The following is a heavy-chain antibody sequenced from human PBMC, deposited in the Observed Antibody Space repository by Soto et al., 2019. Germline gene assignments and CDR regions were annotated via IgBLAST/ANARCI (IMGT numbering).Heavy chain of an antibody. CDR3: TTAHDSSGYYYVDDAFDI. D-gene: IGHD3-22*01. CDR1: VFTFSNAW. V-gene: IGHV3-15*01. J-gene: IGHJ3*02. Sequence: GSLGLSCAASVFTFSNAWMSWVRQAPGKGLEWVGRIKSKTDGGTTDYAARVKGRFTISRDDSKNTLYLQMNSLKTEDTAVYYCTTAHDSSGYYYVDDAFDIWGQGTMVTVSS. CDR2: IKSKTDGGTT.